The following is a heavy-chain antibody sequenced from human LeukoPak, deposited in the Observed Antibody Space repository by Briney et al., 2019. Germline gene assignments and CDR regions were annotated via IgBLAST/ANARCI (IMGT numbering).Heavy chain of an antibody. D-gene: IGHD3-3*01. V-gene: IGHV4-4*07. CDR1: GGSISSYY. Sequence: SETLSLTCTVSGGSISSYYWSWIRQPAGKGLEWIGRIYTSGSTNYNTSIKSRVTMSVDTSKNQFSLKLSSVTAADTAVYYCARGMPGWSGYRSGSPAEYYFDYWGQGTLVTVSS. CDR3: ARGMPGWSGYRSGSPAEYYFDY. CDR2: IYTSGST. J-gene: IGHJ4*02.